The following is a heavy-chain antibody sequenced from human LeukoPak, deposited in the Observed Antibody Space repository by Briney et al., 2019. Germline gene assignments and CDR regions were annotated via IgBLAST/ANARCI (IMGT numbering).Heavy chain of an antibody. CDR3: ARGRSFGRTFDY. D-gene: IGHD3-16*01. V-gene: IGHV4-39*07. J-gene: IGHJ4*02. CDR1: GGSISSSSYY. CDR2: IYYSGST. Sequence: SETLSLTCTVSGGSISSSSYYWGWIRQPPGKGLEWIGSIYYSGSTYYNPSLKSRVTISVDTSKNQFSLKLSSVTAADTAVYYCARGRSFGRTFDYWGQGTLVTVSS.